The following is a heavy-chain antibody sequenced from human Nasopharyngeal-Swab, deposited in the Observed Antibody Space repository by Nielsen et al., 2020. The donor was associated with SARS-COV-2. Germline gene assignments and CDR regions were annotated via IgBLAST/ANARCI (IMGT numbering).Heavy chain of an antibody. CDR2: IYYSGST. J-gene: IGHJ2*01. Sequence: RQAPGKGLEWIGSIYYSGSTYYNPSLKSRVTISVDTSKNQFSLKLSSVTAADTAVYYCAREGIYGDYVSVWGRWYFDLWGRGTLVTVSS. CDR3: AREGIYGDYVSVWGRWYFDL. V-gene: IGHV4-39*07. D-gene: IGHD4-17*01.